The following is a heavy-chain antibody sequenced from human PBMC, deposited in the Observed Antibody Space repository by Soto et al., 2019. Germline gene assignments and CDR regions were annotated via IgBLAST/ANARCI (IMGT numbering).Heavy chain of an antibody. J-gene: IGHJ4*02. Sequence: GASVKFSCKASGGTFSSYAISWVRQAPGQGLEWMGGIIPIFGTANYAQKFQGRVTITADESTSTAYMELSSLRSEDTAVYYCARVEVAAQGYYFDYWGQGTLVTVSS. CDR2: IIPIFGTA. CDR3: ARVEVAAQGYYFDY. V-gene: IGHV1-69*13. CDR1: GGTFSSYA. D-gene: IGHD2-15*01.